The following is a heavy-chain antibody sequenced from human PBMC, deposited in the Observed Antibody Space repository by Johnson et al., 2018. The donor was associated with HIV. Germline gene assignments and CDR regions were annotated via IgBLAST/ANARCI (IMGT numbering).Heavy chain of an antibody. D-gene: IGHD4-23*01. V-gene: IGHV3-74*01. Sequence: VQLVESGGGVVQPGRSLRLSCAASGFTFSSYAMHWVRQAPGKGLVWVSRINSDGSSTSYADSVKGRFTISRDNSKNTLYLQMNSLRTEDTAMYYCARERGYFGNPAFDIWGQGTMVTVSS. CDR1: GFTFSSYA. CDR3: ARERGYFGNPAFDI. J-gene: IGHJ3*02. CDR2: INSDGSST.